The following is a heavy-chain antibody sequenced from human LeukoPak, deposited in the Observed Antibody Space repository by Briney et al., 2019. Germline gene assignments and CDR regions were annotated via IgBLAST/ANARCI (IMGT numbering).Heavy chain of an antibody. Sequence: NPGGSLRLSCAASGFTFSSYSMNWVRQAPGKGLEWVSSISSSSSYIYYADSVKGRFTTSRDNAKNSLYLQMNSLRAEDTAVYYCARDPQGILPNQLDYWGQGTLVTVSS. J-gene: IGHJ4*02. V-gene: IGHV3-21*01. CDR2: ISSSSSYI. CDR3: ARDPQGILPNQLDY. CDR1: GFTFSSYS. D-gene: IGHD3-3*02.